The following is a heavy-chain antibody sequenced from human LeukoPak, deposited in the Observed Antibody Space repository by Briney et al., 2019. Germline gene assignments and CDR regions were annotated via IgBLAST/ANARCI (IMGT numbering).Heavy chain of an antibody. Sequence: PSETLSLTCTVSGGSISRYYWSWIRQPPGKRQEWIGYIYYSGSTNYNPSLKSRVTISVDTSKNQFSLKLSSVTAADTAVYYCARGGIGAAGPVGYWGQGTLVTVSS. V-gene: IGHV4-59*01. CDR1: GGSISRYY. CDR2: IYYSGST. J-gene: IGHJ4*02. CDR3: ARGGIGAAGPVGY. D-gene: IGHD6-13*01.